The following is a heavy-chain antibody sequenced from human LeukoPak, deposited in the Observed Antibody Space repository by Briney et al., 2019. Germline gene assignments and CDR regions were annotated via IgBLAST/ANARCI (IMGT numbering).Heavy chain of an antibody. Sequence: PGGSLRLSCAASGFTFSSYAMSWVRQAPGKGLEWVGRIKSKTDGGTTDYAAPVKGRFTISRDDSKNTLYLQMNSLKTEDTAVYYCTTDLQHPDFDYWGQGTLVTVSS. CDR2: IKSKTDGGTT. D-gene: IGHD6-13*01. J-gene: IGHJ4*02. CDR1: GFTFSSYA. V-gene: IGHV3-15*01. CDR3: TTDLQHPDFDY.